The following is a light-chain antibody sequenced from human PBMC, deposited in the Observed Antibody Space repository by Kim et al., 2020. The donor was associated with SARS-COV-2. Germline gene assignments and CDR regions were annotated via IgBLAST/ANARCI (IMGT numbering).Light chain of an antibody. J-gene: IGKJ2*02. CDR3: QQYYSYPRT. CDR2: AAS. Sequence: AIRMTQSPSSFSASTGDRVTITCRASQGISSYLAWYQQKPGKAPKLLIYAASTLQSGVPSRFSGSGSGTDFTLTISCLQSEDFATYYYQQYYSYPRTFGQGTKLEI. V-gene: IGKV1-8*01. CDR1: QGISSY.